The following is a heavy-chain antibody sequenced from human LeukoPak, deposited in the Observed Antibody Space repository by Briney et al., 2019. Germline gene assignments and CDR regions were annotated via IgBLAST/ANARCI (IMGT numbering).Heavy chain of an antibody. CDR2: INHSGST. Sequence: PSETLSLTCAVYGGSFSGYYWSWIRQPPGKGLEWIGEINHSGSTNYNPSLKSRVAISVDTSKNQFSPKLSSVTAADTAVYYCAREYWAENIPYYFDYWGQGTLVTVSS. CDR3: AREYWAENIPYYFDY. CDR1: GGSFSGYY. V-gene: IGHV4-34*01. J-gene: IGHJ4*02. D-gene: IGHD2/OR15-2a*01.